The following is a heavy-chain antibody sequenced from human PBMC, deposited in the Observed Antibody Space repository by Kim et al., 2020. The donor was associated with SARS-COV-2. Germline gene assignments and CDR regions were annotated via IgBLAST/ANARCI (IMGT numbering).Heavy chain of an antibody. CDR3: ASLGYCSSTSCYRQGFDP. D-gene: IGHD2-2*01. V-gene: IGHV1-69*13. J-gene: IGHJ5*02. CDR2: IIPIFGTA. CDR1: GVTFSSYA. Sequence: SVKVSCKASGVTFSSYAISWVRQAPGQGLEWMGGIIPIFGTANYAQKFQGRVTITADESTSTAYMELSSLRSEDTAVYYCASLGYCSSTSCYRQGFDPWGQGTLVTVSS.